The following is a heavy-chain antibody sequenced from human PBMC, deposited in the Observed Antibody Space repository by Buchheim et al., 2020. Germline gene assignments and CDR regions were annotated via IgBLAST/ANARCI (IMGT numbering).Heavy chain of an antibody. CDR2: VYRTGST. V-gene: IGHV4-4*02. Sequence: QVQLQESGPGLVKPSGTLSLTCAVSGASISSGHWWSWVRQPPGTGLEYIGEVYRTGSTHYNPSLKSRFTMSVDTSKNPFFLKLSSVTAADTAVYFCARIHCTTLTCYYFDYWGPGTL. CDR3: ARIHCTTLTCYYFDY. CDR1: GASISSGHW. J-gene: IGHJ4*02. D-gene: IGHD2/OR15-2a*01.